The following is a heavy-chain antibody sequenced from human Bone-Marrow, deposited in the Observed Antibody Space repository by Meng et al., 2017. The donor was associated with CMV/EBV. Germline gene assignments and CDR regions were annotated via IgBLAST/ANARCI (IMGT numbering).Heavy chain of an antibody. D-gene: IGHD3-3*01. J-gene: IGHJ6*02. V-gene: IGHV4-34*01. CDR3: AKIFPSDYYKYSMDV. Sequence: GSLRLSCAVYGGSFSGYYWSWIRQPPGKGLEWIGEINHSGSTNYNPSLKSRVTISVDMSKNQITLRLTSVTAADTAVYYCAKIFPSDYYKYSMDVWGQGTTVTVSS. CDR2: INHSGST. CDR1: GGSFSGYY.